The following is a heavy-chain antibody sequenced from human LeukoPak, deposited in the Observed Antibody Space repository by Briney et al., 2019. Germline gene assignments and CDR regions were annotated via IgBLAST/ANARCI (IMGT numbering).Heavy chain of an antibody. D-gene: IGHD1-26*01. J-gene: IGHJ4*02. Sequence: GASVKVSCKASGGTFSSYAISWVRQAPGQGLEWMGGIIPIFGTANYAQKFRGRVTITADESTSTAYMGLNSLRSEDTAVYYCASSSGSYRVPGKFDYWGQGTLVTVSS. CDR2: IIPIFGTA. CDR1: GGTFSSYA. V-gene: IGHV1-69*13. CDR3: ASSSGSYRVPGKFDY.